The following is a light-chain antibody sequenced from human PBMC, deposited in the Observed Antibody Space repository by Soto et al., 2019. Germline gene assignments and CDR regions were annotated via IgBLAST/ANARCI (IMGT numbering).Light chain of an antibody. Sequence: DIQLTQSPSFLSASVGDRVTITCRASQDISSCLVWYQQKPGKAPKVLIYGASTLQSGVPSRFSGSGSGTEFTLSISSLQPEDFATYYCQQLDTFPRTFGQGTRLDIK. J-gene: IGKJ5*01. CDR2: GAS. V-gene: IGKV1-9*01. CDR3: QQLDTFPRT. CDR1: QDISSC.